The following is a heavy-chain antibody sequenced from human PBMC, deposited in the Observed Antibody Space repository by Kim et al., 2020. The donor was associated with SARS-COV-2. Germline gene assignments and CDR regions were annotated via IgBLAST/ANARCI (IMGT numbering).Heavy chain of an antibody. V-gene: IGHV4-34*01. Sequence: GSTNHHPALKRRVNLSVDTSKNQFSPKLSSVTAADTATYYCARRAAGIDWWGQGTPVTVSS. CDR2: GST. J-gene: IGHJ4*02. CDR3: ARRAAGIDW.